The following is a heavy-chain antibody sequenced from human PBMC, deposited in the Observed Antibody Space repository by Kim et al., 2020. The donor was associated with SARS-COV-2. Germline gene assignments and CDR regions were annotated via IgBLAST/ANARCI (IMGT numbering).Heavy chain of an antibody. V-gene: IGHV3-7*03. CDR2: IKQDGSEK. Sequence: GGSLRLSCAASGFTFSSYWMSWVRQAPGKGLEWVANIKQDGSEKYYVDSVKGRFTISRDNAKNSLYLQMNSLRAEDTAVYYCARAFVYSSGWYVRGGHYYYGMDVWGQGTTVTVSS. CDR1: GFTFSSYW. D-gene: IGHD6-19*01. CDR3: ARAFVYSSGWYVRGGHYYYGMDV. J-gene: IGHJ6*02.